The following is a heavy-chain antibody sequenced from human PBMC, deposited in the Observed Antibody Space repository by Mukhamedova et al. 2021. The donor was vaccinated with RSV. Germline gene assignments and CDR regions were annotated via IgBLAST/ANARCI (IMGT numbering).Heavy chain of an antibody. CDR3: AREGYTDGFDI. V-gene: IGHV1-2*02. CDR2: SGPNSGAT. D-gene: IGHD5-12*01. Sequence: TDYYIHWVRQAPGQGLEWMGWSGPNSGATNYAQRFQGRVTMTRDTSINTAYMDLSSLSSDDTAVYYCAREGYTDGFDIWG. J-gene: IGHJ3*02. CDR1: TDYY.